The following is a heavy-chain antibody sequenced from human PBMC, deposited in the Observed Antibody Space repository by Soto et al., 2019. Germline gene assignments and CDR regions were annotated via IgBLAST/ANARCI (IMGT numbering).Heavy chain of an antibody. J-gene: IGHJ6*02. CDR2: IGTAGDT. Sequence: GVSLRPSCPASGFTFSTYDMHWVRQATGKGLEWVSAIGTAGDTYYPGSVKGRFTISRENAKNSLYLQMNSLRAGDTAVYYCARAGVDTAMVDYYYYGMDVWGQGT. CDR1: GFTFSTYD. V-gene: IGHV3-13*04. D-gene: IGHD5-18*01. CDR3: ARAGVDTAMVDYYYYGMDV.